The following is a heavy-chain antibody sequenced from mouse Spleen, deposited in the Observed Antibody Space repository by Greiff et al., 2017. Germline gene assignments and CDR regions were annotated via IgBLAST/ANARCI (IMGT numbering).Heavy chain of an antibody. V-gene: IGHV5-17*01. CDR3: ARGDYRYDGFAY. D-gene: IGHD2-14*01. Sequence: EVMLVESGGGLVKPGGSLKLSCAASGFTFSDYGMHWVRQAPEKGLEWVAYISSGSSTIYYADTVKGRFTVSRDNAKNTLFLQMTSLRSEDTAMYYCARGDYRYDGFAYWGQGTLVTVSA. CDR1: GFTFSDYG. J-gene: IGHJ3*01. CDR2: ISSGSSTI.